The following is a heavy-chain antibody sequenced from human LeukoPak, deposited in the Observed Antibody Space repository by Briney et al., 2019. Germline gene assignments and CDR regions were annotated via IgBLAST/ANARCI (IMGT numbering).Heavy chain of an antibody. D-gene: IGHD2-2*02. CDR3: ARVWGYCSSTSCYRSAFDI. CDR1: GDSISSGGYY. CDR2: IYYSGST. Sequence: SETLSLTCTVSGDSISSGGYYWSWLRQHPGKGLEWIGYIYYSGSTYYNPSLKCRVTISVDTSKNQFSLKLSSVTAADTAVYYCARVWGYCSSTSCYRSAFDIWGQGTMVTVSS. V-gene: IGHV4-31*03. J-gene: IGHJ3*02.